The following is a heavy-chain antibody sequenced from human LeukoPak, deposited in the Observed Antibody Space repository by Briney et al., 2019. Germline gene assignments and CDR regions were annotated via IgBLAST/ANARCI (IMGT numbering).Heavy chain of an antibody. D-gene: IGHD5-12*01. CDR3: ASINSGYDPHFDY. V-gene: IGHV4-59*12. J-gene: IGHJ4*02. CDR2: IYYSGST. Sequence: SETLSLTCTVSGGSIRSYYWSWIRQPPGKGLEWIGYIYYSGSTNYNPSLKSRVSISVDTSKNQFSLKLSSVTAADTAVYYCASINSGYDPHFDYWGQGTLVTVSS. CDR1: GGSIRSYY.